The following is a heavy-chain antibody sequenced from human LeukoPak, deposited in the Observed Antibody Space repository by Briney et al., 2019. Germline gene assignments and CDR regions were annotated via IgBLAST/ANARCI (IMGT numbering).Heavy chain of an antibody. CDR2: IDPDGRDT. J-gene: IGHJ1*01. CDR3: TSWGDTTAEYFQR. D-gene: IGHD2-21*02. CDR1: GFTFNRCW. Sequence: GGSLRLSCVVSGFTFNRCWMNWVRQAPGKGLEWVAHIDPDGRDTYYVDSVKGRFTISRDNAENSMYLQMNSLRVEDTAVYYCTSWGDTTAEYFQRWGQGTLVTVSS. V-gene: IGHV3-7*01.